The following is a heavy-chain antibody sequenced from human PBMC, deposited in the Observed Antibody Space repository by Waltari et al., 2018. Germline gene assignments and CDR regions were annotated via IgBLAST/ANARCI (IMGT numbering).Heavy chain of an antibody. CDR2: INPSGGST. J-gene: IGHJ6*02. D-gene: IGHD2-21*01. CDR3: ASDTGALWMDV. V-gene: IGHV1-46*02. CDR1: EYTLNSSY. Sequence: QVQLEPSGAEVKKPGASVKISCKTSEYTLNSSYVHWVRQAPGQGLEWMGIINPSGGSTIYAQKFQGRVTMTRDTSTSTVYMELSSLRSEDTAVYYCASDTGALWMDVWGQGTTVTVSS.